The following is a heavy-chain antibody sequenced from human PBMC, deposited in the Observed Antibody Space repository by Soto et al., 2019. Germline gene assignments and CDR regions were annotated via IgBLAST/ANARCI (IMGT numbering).Heavy chain of an antibody. D-gene: IGHD3-10*01. CDR3: ARGTQNYGSGSYYAGYYYYGMDV. J-gene: IGHJ6*02. Sequence: SETLSLTCAVYGGSFRGYYWSWIRQPPGKGLEWIGEINHSGSTNYNPSLKSRVTISVDTSKNQFSLKLSSVTAADTAVYYCARGTQNYGSGSYYAGYYYYGMDVWGQGTTVTVSS. V-gene: IGHV4-34*01. CDR2: INHSGST. CDR1: GGSFRGYY.